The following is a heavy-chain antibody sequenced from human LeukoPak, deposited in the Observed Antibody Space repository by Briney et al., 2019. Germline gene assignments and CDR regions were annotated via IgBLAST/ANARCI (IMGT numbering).Heavy chain of an antibody. Sequence: GGSLRLSCAASGFTFSSYAMSWVRQAPGKGLEWVSPIGASGGSTYYADSVKGRFTISRDNSKNTLYLQMNSLRPEDTAVYYCVKESSEYSFGQNWFDPWGQGTLVTVSS. V-gene: IGHV3-23*01. D-gene: IGHD5-18*01. CDR1: GFTFSSYA. J-gene: IGHJ5*02. CDR3: VKESSEYSFGQNWFDP. CDR2: IGASGGST.